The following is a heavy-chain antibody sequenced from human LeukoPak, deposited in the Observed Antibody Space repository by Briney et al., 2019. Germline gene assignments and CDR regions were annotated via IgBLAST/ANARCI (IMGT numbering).Heavy chain of an antibody. D-gene: IGHD1-14*01. V-gene: IGHV1-46*01. CDR2: INPSGGST. Sequence: GASVKVSCRASGYTFTSYYMHWVRQAPGQGLEWMGIINPSGGSTSYAQKFQGRVTITADESTSTAYMELSSLRSEDTAVYYCARVGPRPLYYFDYWGQGTLVTVSS. CDR3: ARVGPRPLYYFDY. J-gene: IGHJ4*02. CDR1: GYTFTSYY.